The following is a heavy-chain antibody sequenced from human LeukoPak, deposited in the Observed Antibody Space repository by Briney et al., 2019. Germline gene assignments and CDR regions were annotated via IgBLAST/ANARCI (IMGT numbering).Heavy chain of an antibody. D-gene: IGHD3-16*01. V-gene: IGHV4-59*11. CDR1: GGSISFHY. CDR3: ARGGVWYFYL. CDR2: IHLSGST. Sequence: SETLSLTCTVSGGSISFHYWSWIRQPPGKGLEWIGYIHLSGSTYYDPSLRSRVTISGDTSKKQSSLRLNSGTAADTAVYYCARGGVWYFYLWGRGTLVTVSS. J-gene: IGHJ2*01.